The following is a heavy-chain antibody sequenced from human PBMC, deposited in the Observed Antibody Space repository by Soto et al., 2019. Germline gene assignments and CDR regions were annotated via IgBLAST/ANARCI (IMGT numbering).Heavy chain of an antibody. CDR2: IVPIYRTA. Sequence: SVKVSCKASGGTFSSYRINWVRQAPGQGLEWVGGIVPIYRTADYAQKFQGRVNITADESARTSYMELRSLKSQDTAVYYCVRDSGAKLSSSWGQGTLVTVSS. J-gene: IGHJ4*02. D-gene: IGHD6-13*01. V-gene: IGHV1-69*13. CDR1: GGTFSSYR. CDR3: VRDSGAKLSSS.